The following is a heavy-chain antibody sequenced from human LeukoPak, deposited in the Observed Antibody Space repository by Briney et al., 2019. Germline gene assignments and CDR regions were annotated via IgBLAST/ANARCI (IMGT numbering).Heavy chain of an antibody. CDR3: AKAYYDFWSGYYPLFDY. D-gene: IGHD3-3*01. J-gene: IGHJ4*02. CDR1: GFTFSSSA. V-gene: IGHV3-23*01. Sequence: PGGSLRLSCAASGFTFSSSAMSWVRQVPGKGLEWVSGITASGGSTSYADSVRGRFTISRDNSKNTLYVQMNSLRDEDTAVYYCAKAYYDFWSGYYPLFDYWGQGTLVTVSS. CDR2: ITASGGST.